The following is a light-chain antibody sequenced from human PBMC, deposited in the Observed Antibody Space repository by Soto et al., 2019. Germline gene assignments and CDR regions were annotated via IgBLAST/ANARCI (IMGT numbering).Light chain of an antibody. CDR1: SSNIGDNP. V-gene: IGLV1-44*01. CDR2: IND. Sequence: QSVLTQPPSASGTPGQRITISCSGSSSNIGDNPVNWYQQLPGAAPNRLIYINDQRPSGVPDRFSGSKSGTSASLAISGLEPEDEADYYCAAWDDSLNALFGTGTKVTVL. J-gene: IGLJ1*01. CDR3: AAWDDSLNAL.